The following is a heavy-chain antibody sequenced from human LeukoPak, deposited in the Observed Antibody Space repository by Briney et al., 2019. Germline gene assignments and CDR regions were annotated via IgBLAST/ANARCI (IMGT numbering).Heavy chain of an antibody. D-gene: IGHD6-13*01. CDR1: GGSISSGGYY. CDR3: ARQQLATGYFDL. V-gene: IGHV4-30-2*01. CDR2: IYHSGST. Sequence: PSETLSLTCTVSGGSISSGGYYWSWIRQPPGKGLEWIGYIYHSGSTYYNPSLKSRLTISVDRSKNQFSLKLSSVTAADTAVYYCARQQLATGYFDLWGRGTLVTVSS. J-gene: IGHJ2*01.